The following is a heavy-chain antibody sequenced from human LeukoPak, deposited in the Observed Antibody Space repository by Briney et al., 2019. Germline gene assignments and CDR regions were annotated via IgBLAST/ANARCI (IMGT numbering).Heavy chain of an antibody. Sequence: PSETLSLTCTVSGGSISSGSYYWSWIRQPAGKGLEWIGRIYTSGSTNYNPSLKSRVTISVDTSKNQFSLKLCSVTAADTAVYYCARVRVGATTTFDYWGQGTLVTVSS. CDR2: IYTSGST. D-gene: IGHD1-26*01. CDR3: ARVRVGATTTFDY. J-gene: IGHJ4*02. CDR1: GGSISSGSYY. V-gene: IGHV4-61*02.